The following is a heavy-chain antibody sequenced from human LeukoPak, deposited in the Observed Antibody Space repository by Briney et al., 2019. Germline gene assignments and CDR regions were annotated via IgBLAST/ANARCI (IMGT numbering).Heavy chain of an antibody. J-gene: IGHJ4*02. CDR2: INPSGGST. D-gene: IGHD3-3*01. V-gene: IGHV1-46*01. CDR1: GYTFTSYY. Sequence: GASVKVSCKASGYTFTSYYMHWVRQAPGQGLECMGIINPSGGSTSYAQKFQGRVTMTRDTSTSTVYMELSSLRSEDTAVYYCARVNWSRVTDYWGQGTLVTVSS. CDR3: ARVNWSRVTDY.